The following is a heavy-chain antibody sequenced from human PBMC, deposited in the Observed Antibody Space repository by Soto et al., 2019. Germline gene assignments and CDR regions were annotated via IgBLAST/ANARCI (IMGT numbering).Heavy chain of an antibody. D-gene: IGHD3-22*01. CDR2: INHSGST. V-gene: IGHV4-34*01. Sequence: SETLSLTCAVYGGSFSGYYWSWIRQPPGKGLEWIGEINHSGSTNYNPSLKSRVTISVDTSKNQFSLKLSSVTAADTAVYYCARRYDSSGYYLYDAFDIWGQGTMVTVSS. CDR1: GGSFSGYY. J-gene: IGHJ3*02. CDR3: ARRYDSSGYYLYDAFDI.